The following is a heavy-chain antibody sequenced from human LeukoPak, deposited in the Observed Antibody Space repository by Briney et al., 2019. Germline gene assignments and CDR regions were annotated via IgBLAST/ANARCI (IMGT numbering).Heavy chain of an antibody. J-gene: IGHJ4*02. CDR3: ARDVPGTTPFDY. CDR1: VYIFSNYG. D-gene: IGHD1-7*01. Sequence: ASVSVSSTPSVYIFSNYGISWVRQAPGHGRERMGWISVKNGDTNYIQKFRGRVTMTTDTSTSTAYMELWSLRSDDTAVYYCARDVPGTTPFDYWGQGTLVTVSS. CDR2: ISVKNGDT. V-gene: IGHV1-18*01.